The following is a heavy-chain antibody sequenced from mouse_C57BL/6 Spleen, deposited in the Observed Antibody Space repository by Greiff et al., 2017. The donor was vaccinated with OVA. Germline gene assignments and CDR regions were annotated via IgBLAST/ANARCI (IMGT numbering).Heavy chain of an antibody. D-gene: IGHD1-1*01. CDR1: GYAFSSSW. V-gene: IGHV1-82*01. CDR3: ARSHGSSHYYAMDY. CDR2: IYPGDGDT. Sequence: VQLQESGPELVKPGASVKISCKASGYAFSSSWMNWVKQRPGKGLEWIGRIYPGDGDTNYNGKFKGKATLTADKSSSTAYMQLSSLTSEDSAVYFCARSHGSSHYYAMDYWGQGTSVTVSS. J-gene: IGHJ4*01.